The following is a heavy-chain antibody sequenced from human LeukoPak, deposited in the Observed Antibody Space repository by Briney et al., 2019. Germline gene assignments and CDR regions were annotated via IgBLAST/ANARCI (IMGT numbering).Heavy chain of an antibody. Sequence: ASVKVSCKASGYTFTGYYMHWARQAPGQGLEWMGWINPNSGGTNYAQKFQGRVTMTRDTSISTAYMELSRLRSDDTAVYYCARVLKGWSRKISGYGPLDYWGQGTLVTVSS. J-gene: IGHJ4*02. CDR3: ARVLKGWSRKISGYGPLDY. CDR2: INPNSGGT. CDR1: GYTFTGYY. V-gene: IGHV1-2*02. D-gene: IGHD5-12*01.